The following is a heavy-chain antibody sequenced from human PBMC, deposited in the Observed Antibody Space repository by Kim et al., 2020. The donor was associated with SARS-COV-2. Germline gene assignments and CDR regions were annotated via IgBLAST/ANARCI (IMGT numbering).Heavy chain of an antibody. V-gene: IGHV1-2*06. CDR3: ARDAGYFSNGVCPRFIDY. CDR1: GYSFTVYY. Sequence: ASVKVSCKASGYSFTVYYIHWVRQAPGQGLEWMGRINPNSGGTNYAQKFQGRVTMTRDTSISTAYMELSRLRSDDTAMYYCARDAGYFSNGVCPRFIDYWGQGTLVTVSS. J-gene: IGHJ4*02. CDR2: INPNSGGT. D-gene: IGHD2-8*01.